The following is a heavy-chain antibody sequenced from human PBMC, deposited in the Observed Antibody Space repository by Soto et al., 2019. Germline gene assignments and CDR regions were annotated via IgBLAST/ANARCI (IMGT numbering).Heavy chain of an antibody. J-gene: IGHJ5*01. CDR2: TYYRSKWYH. CDR1: GESVSTNSAT. D-gene: IGHD2-8*01. V-gene: IGHV6-1*01. Sequence: QVQLQQSGPGLVKPSQTLSLTCAISGESVSTNSATWDWIRQSPSRGLEWLGRTYYRSKWYHDSGVAEKGRITINADTSTNQRSPQLNSVTPDHTAVYYCARLIGDSSLDSWGQGTLVTVSS. CDR3: ARLIGDSSLDS.